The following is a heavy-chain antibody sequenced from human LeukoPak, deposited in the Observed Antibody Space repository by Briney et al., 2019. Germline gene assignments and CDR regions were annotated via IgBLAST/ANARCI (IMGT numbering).Heavy chain of an antibody. V-gene: IGHV3-33*06. CDR2: IWYDGSNK. CDR3: AKTLKDFWSGYIQPPDY. Sequence: PGGSLRLSCAASGFTFSSYGMHWVRQAPGKGLEWVAVIWYDGSNKYYADSVKGRFTISRVNSKNTLYLQMNSLRAEDTAVYYCAKTLKDFWSGYIQPPDYWGQRTLVTVSS. J-gene: IGHJ4*02. CDR1: GFTFSSYG. D-gene: IGHD3-3*01.